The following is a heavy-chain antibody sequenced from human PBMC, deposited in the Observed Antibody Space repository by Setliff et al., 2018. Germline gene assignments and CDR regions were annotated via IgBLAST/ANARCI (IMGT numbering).Heavy chain of an antibody. CDR3: AKDGDNYHDSGGPPCFDS. J-gene: IGHJ4*02. Sequence: GGSLRLSCAASGFTFSSYAMNWVRQAPGKGLEWVSAFSYSGGDTYYADSVKGRFTISRDNSKSTLYLQMNSLRAEDTAVYYCAKDGDNYHDSGGPPCFDSWGQGTLVTVSS. CDR1: GFTFSSYA. D-gene: IGHD3-22*01. V-gene: IGHV3-23*01. CDR2: FSYSGGDT.